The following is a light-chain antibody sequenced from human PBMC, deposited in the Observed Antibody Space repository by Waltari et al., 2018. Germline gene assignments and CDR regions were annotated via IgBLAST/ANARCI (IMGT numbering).Light chain of an antibody. Sequence: DIVMTQSPDSLAVSLGERATINCKSSQSVLYSSNNKNYLAWYQQKPGQPPKLLIYWASTRESGVPDRFSGSGSGTEFTLTISSLQAEDVAVYYCQQYYSTLTWTFGQGTKVEIK. J-gene: IGKJ1*01. CDR1: QSVLYSSNNKNY. CDR2: WAS. V-gene: IGKV4-1*01. CDR3: QQYYSTLTWT.